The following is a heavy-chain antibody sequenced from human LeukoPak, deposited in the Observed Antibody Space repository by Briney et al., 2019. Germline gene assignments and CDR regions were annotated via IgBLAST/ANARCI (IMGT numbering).Heavy chain of an antibody. V-gene: IGHV4-61*02. CDR2: IYASGNT. CDR3: ARDYDFWSGFYAFDI. J-gene: IGHJ3*02. CDR1: GGSLSSGTYY. Sequence: PSETLSLTCTVSGGSLSSGTYYWTWIRQPAGKGLEWIGRIYASGNTNYNPSLKSRLTMSVDTSKNQFSLKLSSVTAADTAVYYCARDYDFWSGFYAFDIWGQGTLVTVSS. D-gene: IGHD3-3*01.